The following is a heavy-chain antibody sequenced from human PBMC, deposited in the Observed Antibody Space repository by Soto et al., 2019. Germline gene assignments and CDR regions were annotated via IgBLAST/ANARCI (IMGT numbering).Heavy chain of an antibody. CDR1: GFTFSTYA. V-gene: IGHV3-23*01. J-gene: IGHJ6*03. D-gene: IGHD2-8*01. Sequence: EVQLLESGGGLVQPGGSLRLSCAASGFTFSTYAMSWVRQAPGKGLEWFSTITTSGGNTYYADSVQGRFTISRDNSKNTLYLQMNSLRAEDTAVYYCAWRYCTNGVCYTNYYYYIDVWGKGTTVTGSS. CDR3: AWRYCTNGVCYTNYYYYIDV. CDR2: ITTSGGNT.